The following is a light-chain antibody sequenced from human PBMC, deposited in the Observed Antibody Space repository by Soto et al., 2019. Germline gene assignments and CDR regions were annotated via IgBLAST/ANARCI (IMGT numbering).Light chain of an antibody. CDR2: AAS. CDR1: QSISSY. CDR3: QQSYSRPIT. Sequence: DIQITQSPSSLSASVGARVTITCRASQSISSYLNWYQQKPGKAPKFLIYAASSLQSGVPSRFSGSGSGTDFTLTISSLQPEDFATYYCQQSYSRPITFGQGTRLEIK. V-gene: IGKV1-39*01. J-gene: IGKJ5*01.